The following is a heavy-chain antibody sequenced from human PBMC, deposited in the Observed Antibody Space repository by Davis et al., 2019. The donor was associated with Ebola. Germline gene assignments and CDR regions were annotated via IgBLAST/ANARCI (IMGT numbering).Heavy chain of an antibody. D-gene: IGHD4-17*01. CDR1: GGSISSSSYY. Sequence: SETLSLTCTVSGGSISSSSYYWGWIRQPPGKGLEWIGYIYYSGSTNYNPSLKSRVTISVDTSKNQFSLKLSSVTAADTAVYYCARGGNYGDYVSRYYYYGMDVWGQGTTVTVSS. J-gene: IGHJ6*02. CDR2: IYYSGST. V-gene: IGHV4-61*05. CDR3: ARGGNYGDYVSRYYYYGMDV.